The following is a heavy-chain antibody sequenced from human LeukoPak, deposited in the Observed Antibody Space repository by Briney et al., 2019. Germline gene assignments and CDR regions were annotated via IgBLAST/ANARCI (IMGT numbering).Heavy chain of an antibody. Sequence: GGSLRLSCAASGFTFSSYAMHWVRQAPGKGLEWVAVISYDGSNKYYADSVKGRFTISRDNSKNTLYLQMNNLRAEDTAVYYCASSDYDFWSGYLYPNDYWGQGTLVTVSS. CDR1: GFTFSSYA. CDR2: ISYDGSNK. V-gene: IGHV3-30-3*01. J-gene: IGHJ4*02. D-gene: IGHD3-3*01. CDR3: ASSDYDFWSGYLYPNDY.